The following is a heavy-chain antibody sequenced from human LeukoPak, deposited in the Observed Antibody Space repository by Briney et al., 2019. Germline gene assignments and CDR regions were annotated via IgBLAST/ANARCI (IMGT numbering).Heavy chain of an antibody. CDR3: ARDRYYYDSSALQYYFDY. CDR1: GFTFSSYA. J-gene: IGHJ4*02. CDR2: ISGSGGST. V-gene: IGHV3-23*01. D-gene: IGHD3-22*01. Sequence: GGSLRLSCAASGFTFSSYAMTWVRQAPGKGLEWVSAISGSGGSTYYAASVKGRFTISRDNSKNTLYLQMNSLRAEDTAVYYCARDRYYYDSSALQYYFDYWGQGTLVTVSS.